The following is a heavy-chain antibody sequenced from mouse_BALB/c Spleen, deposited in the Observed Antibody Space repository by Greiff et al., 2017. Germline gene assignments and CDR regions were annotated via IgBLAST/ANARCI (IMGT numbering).Heavy chain of an antibody. J-gene: IGHJ3*01. Sequence: VKLMESGAELAKPGASVKMSCKASGYTFTSYWMHWVKQRPGQGLEWIGYINPSTGYTEYNQKFKDKATLTADKSSSTAYMQLSSLTSEDSAVYYCARWTARATFAYWGQGTLVTVSA. CDR2: INPSTGYT. V-gene: IGHV1-7*01. D-gene: IGHD3-2*01. CDR1: GYTFTSYW. CDR3: ARWTARATFAY.